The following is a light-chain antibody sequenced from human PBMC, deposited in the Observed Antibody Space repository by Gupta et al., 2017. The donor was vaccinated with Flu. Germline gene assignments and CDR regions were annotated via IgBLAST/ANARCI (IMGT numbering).Light chain of an antibody. CDR1: SSDVGGYNY. Sequence: QSALTQPRSVSGAPGQSVTISCTGTSSDVGGYNYVSWYQQHPGKAPKLMIYDVSKRPSVVPGRFSGSKSGNTASLTISGLEAEDEADYYCFSYAGSYPVVFGGGTKLTVL. CDR2: DVS. J-gene: IGLJ2*01. V-gene: IGLV2-11*01. CDR3: FSYAGSYPVV.